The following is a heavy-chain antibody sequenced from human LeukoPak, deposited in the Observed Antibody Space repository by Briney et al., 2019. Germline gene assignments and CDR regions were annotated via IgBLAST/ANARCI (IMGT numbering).Heavy chain of an antibody. J-gene: IGHJ4*02. D-gene: IGHD6-13*01. CDR3: AKEGRIAAGTGDYFDY. CDR2: ILANGDTI. CDR1: GFTFSSYA. Sequence: GGALRLSCAASGFTFSSYAMGWVRQAPGKGLEGVSRILANGDTIKYADSVKGRFTISRDNAKNTVLLQMNSLRVDDTAVYYCAKEGRIAAGTGDYFDYWGQGTLVTVSS. V-gene: IGHV3-23*01.